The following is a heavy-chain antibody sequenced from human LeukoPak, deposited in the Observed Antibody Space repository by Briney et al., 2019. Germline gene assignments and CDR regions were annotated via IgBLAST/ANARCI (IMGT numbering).Heavy chain of an antibody. CDR3: AKGIAVALRGYFDY. CDR1: GFTFSSYA. J-gene: IGHJ4*02. D-gene: IGHD6-13*01. V-gene: IGHV3-23*01. Sequence: GGSLRLSCAASGFTFSSYAMSWVRQAPGKGLEWVSAISGSGGSTYYADSVKGRPTTSRDNSKNTLYLQMNSLRAEDTAVYYCAKGIAVALRGYFDYWGQGTLVTVSS. CDR2: ISGSGGST.